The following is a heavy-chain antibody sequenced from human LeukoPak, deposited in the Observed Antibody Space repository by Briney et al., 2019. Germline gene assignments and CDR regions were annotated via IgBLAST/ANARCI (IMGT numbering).Heavy chain of an antibody. CDR2: IYYSGST. J-gene: IGHJ3*02. Sequence: SETLSLTCTVSGGSISSGGYYWSWIRQHPGKGLEWIGYIYYSGSTYYNPSLKSRVTISVDTSKNQFSLKLSSVTAADTAVYYCARDKRGVYDSNAFDIWGQGTMVTVSS. V-gene: IGHV4-31*03. CDR1: GGSISSGGYY. D-gene: IGHD3-22*01. CDR3: ARDKRGVYDSNAFDI.